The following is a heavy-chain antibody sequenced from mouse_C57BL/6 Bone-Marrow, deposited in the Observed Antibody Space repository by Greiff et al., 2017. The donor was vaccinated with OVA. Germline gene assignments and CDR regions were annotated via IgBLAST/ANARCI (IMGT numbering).Heavy chain of an antibody. CDR3: ARLDGNYVGWYFDV. CDR1: GYTFTSYW. D-gene: IGHD2-1*01. V-gene: IGHV1-64*01. J-gene: IGHJ1*03. CDR2: IHPNSGST. Sequence: QVQLQQPGAELVKPGASVKLSCKASGYTFTSYWMHWVKQRPGQGLEWIGMIHPNSGSTNYNEKFKSKATLTVDKSSSTAYRQLSSLTSEDSAVYYCARLDGNYVGWYFDVWGTGTTVTVSS.